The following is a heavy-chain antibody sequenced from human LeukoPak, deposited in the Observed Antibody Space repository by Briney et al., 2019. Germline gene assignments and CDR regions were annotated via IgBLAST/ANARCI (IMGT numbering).Heavy chain of an antibody. V-gene: IGHV4-39*01. D-gene: IGHD3-10*01. J-gene: IGHJ4*02. CDR2: INYGGTT. CDR1: GGSISSSDYY. CDR3: ARYVVYGSGKYYFDY. Sequence: SETLSLACTVSGGSISSSDYYWSWIRQPPGKELEWIASINYGGTTCYNPSLKSRVTISVDTSKNQFSLRLSSVTAADTAVYLCARYVVYGSGKYYFDYWGQGSLVTVSS.